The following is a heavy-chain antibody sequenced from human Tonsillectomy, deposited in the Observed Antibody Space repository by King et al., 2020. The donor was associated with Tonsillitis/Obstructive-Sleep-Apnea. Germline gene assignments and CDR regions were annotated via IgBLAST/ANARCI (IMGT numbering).Heavy chain of an antibody. V-gene: IGHV3-7*03. Sequence: VQLVESGGGLVQPGGSLRLSCAASGFTFSSSWMTWVRQAPGKGLEWVANIKEDGSEKYYVDSVKGRFTISRDNAKNSLYLQMNSLRAEDTAVYYCARVLDYYDSSGYRAFDIWGQGTMVTVSS. CDR3: ARVLDYYDSSGYRAFDI. CDR2: IKEDGSEK. D-gene: IGHD3-22*01. CDR1: GFTFSSSW. J-gene: IGHJ3*02.